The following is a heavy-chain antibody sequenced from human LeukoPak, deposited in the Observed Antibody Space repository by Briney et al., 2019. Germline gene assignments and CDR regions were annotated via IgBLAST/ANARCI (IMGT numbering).Heavy chain of an antibody. Sequence: ASVKVSCKASGYTFTSYGISWVRQAPGQGLEWMGWISAYNGNTNYAQKLQGRVTMTTGTSTSTAYMELRSLRSDDTAVYCCARDRRLGTTGTTYYGMDVWGQGTTVTVPS. CDR1: GYTFTSYG. CDR2: ISAYNGNT. J-gene: IGHJ6*02. D-gene: IGHD1-7*01. CDR3: ARDRRLGTTGTTYYGMDV. V-gene: IGHV1-18*01.